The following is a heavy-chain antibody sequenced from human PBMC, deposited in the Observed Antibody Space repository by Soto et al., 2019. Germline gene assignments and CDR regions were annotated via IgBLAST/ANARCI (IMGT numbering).Heavy chain of an antibody. D-gene: IGHD1-1*01. Sequence: ASVKVSCKASGYTFTGYYMHWVRQAPGQGLEWMGWINPNSGGTNYAQKFQGWVTMTRDTSISTAYMELSRLRSDDTAVYYCARVRRDVYNPPPDYSDYWGQGALVTVSS. CDR3: ARVRRDVYNPPPDYSDY. CDR2: INPNSGGT. CDR1: GYTFTGYY. V-gene: IGHV1-2*04. J-gene: IGHJ4*02.